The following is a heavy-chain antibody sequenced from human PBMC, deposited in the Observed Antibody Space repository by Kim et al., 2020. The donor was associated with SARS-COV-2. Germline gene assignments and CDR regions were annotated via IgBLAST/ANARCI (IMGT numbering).Heavy chain of an antibody. Sequence: SETLSLTCAVYGGSFSGYYWSWIRQPPGKGLEWIGEINHSGSTNYNPSLKSRVTISVDTSKNQFSLKLSSVTAADTAVYYCARVVPAGSRNYYMDVWGKG. CDR2: INHSGST. D-gene: IGHD2-2*01. CDR3: ARVVPAGSRNYYMDV. J-gene: IGHJ6*03. V-gene: IGHV4-34*01. CDR1: GGSFSGYY.